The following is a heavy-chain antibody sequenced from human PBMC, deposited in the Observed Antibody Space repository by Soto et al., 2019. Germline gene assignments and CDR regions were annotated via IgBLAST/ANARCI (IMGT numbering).Heavy chain of an antibody. CDR1: GGTFSSYA. V-gene: IGHV1-69*13. D-gene: IGHD3-9*01. J-gene: IGHJ6*02. Sequence: SVKVSCKASGGTFSSYAISWVRQAPGQGLEWMGGIIPIFGTANYAQKFQGRVTITADESTSTAYMELSSLRSEDTAVYYCARSPPTYYDILTGYYRGYYYYGMDVWGQGTTVTVSS. CDR2: IIPIFGTA. CDR3: ARSPPTYYDILTGYYRGYYYYGMDV.